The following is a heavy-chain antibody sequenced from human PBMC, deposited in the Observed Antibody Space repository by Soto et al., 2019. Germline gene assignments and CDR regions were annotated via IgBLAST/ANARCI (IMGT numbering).Heavy chain of an antibody. CDR2: IYYDGNT. V-gene: IGHV4-39*07. Sequence: SETLSLTCTVSGASVSSNTFYWGWIRQPPGRGLESIANIYYDGNTYYNPSLESRVTISLDTSKNQFSLTLRSVTAADTAVYYGARTHYCDDDCFSFDYWGQGTLVTVSS. CDR1: GASVSSNTFY. CDR3: ARTHYCDDDCFSFDY. D-gene: IGHD2-21*02. J-gene: IGHJ4*02.